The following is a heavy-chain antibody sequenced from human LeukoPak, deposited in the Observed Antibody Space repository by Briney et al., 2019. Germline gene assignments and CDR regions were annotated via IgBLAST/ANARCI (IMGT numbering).Heavy chain of an antibody. Sequence: GASVKVSCKASGYTFTSYGISWVRHAPGQGLEWMGWISAYNGNTKYAQKLQGTVTMTTDTSTSTVYMELRSLRSDDTAVYYCARVRYYNILTGFRRSDGFDIWGQGTMVAVSS. V-gene: IGHV1-18*01. D-gene: IGHD3-9*01. J-gene: IGHJ3*02. CDR2: ISAYNGNT. CDR1: GYTFTSYG. CDR3: ARVRYYNILTGFRRSDGFDI.